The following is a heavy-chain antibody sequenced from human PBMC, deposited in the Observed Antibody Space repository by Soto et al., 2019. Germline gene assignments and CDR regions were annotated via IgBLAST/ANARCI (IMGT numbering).Heavy chain of an antibody. CDR2: SYSGGIT. CDR3: ARDYYYDSSGPDYFDY. J-gene: IGHJ4*02. D-gene: IGHD3-22*01. CDR1: GFTVSSNY. Sequence: GGSLRLSCAASGFTVSSNYMSWVRQAPGKGLEWVSVSYSGGITYYADSVKCRFTISRHKSKISLYLQMNSLRAEDTAVYYCARDYYYDSSGPDYFDYWGQGTLVTVSS. V-gene: IGHV3-66*01.